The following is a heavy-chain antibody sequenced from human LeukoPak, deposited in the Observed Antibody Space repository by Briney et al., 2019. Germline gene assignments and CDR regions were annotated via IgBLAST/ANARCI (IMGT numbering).Heavy chain of an antibody. CDR1: GFTFSGYS. J-gene: IGHJ4*02. D-gene: IGHD3-9*01. CDR3: ASGITIFPFDC. Sequence: GGSLRLSCAASGFTFSGYSMNWVRQAPGKGLEWVSSISSSSSYIYYADSVKGRFTISRDNAKNSLYLQMNSLRAEDTAVYYCASGITIFPFDCWGQGTLVTVSS. CDR2: ISSSSSYI. V-gene: IGHV3-21*01.